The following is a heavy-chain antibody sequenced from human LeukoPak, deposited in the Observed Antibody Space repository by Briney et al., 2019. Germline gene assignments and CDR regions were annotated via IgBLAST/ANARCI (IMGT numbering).Heavy chain of an antibody. CDR2: IYHSGST. V-gene: IGHV4-38-2*02. CDR3: ARHTRGWGIFDY. Sequence: KASETLSLTCTVSGYSISSGYYWGWIRQPPGKGLEWIGSIYHSGSTYYNPSLKSRVTISVDTSKNQFSLKLSSVTAADTAVYYCARHTRGWGIFDYWGQGTLVTVSS. J-gene: IGHJ4*02. CDR1: GYSISSGYY. D-gene: IGHD6-19*01.